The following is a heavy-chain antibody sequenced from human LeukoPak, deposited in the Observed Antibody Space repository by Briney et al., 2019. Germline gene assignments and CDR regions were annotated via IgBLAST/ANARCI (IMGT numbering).Heavy chain of an antibody. CDR3: AKMPVSYSSGWSVFDY. Sequence: GGSLRLSCAASGFTFSSYGMHWVRQAPGKGLEWVAVIWYDGSNKYYADSVKGRFTISRDNSKNTLYLQMNSLRAEDTAVYYCAKMPVSYSSGWSVFDYWGQGNLVTVSS. CDR2: IWYDGSNK. D-gene: IGHD6-19*01. V-gene: IGHV3-33*06. CDR1: GFTFSSYG. J-gene: IGHJ4*02.